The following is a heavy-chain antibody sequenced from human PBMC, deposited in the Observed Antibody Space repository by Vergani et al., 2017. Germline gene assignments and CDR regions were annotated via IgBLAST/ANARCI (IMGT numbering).Heavy chain of an antibody. J-gene: IGHJ6*03. Sequence: QVQLQQWGAGLLKPSETLSLTCAVYGGSFSGYYWSWIRQPPGKELEWIGEINHSGSTNYNPSLKSRVTISVDTSKNQFSLKLSSVTAADTAVYYCARARYSYGPYYYYYMDVWGKGTTVTVSS. CDR2: INHSGST. CDR3: ARARYSYGPYYYYYMDV. D-gene: IGHD5-18*01. CDR1: GGSFSGYY. V-gene: IGHV4-34*01.